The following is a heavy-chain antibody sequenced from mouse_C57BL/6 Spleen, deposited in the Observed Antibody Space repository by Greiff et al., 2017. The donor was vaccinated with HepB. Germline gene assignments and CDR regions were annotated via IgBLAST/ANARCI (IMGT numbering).Heavy chain of an antibody. V-gene: IGHV14-4*01. J-gene: IGHJ2*01. Sequence: EVQLQQSGAELVRPGASVKLSCTASGFNIKDDYMHWVKQRPEQGLEWIGWIDPENGDTEYASKFQGKATITADTSSNTAYLQLSSLTSEDTPVYYCTTGYYFDYWGQGTTLTVSS. CDR1: GFNIKDDY. CDR2: IDPENGDT. CDR3: TTGYYFDY.